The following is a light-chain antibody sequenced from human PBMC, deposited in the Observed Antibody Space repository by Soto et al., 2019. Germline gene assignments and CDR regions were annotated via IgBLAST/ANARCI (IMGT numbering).Light chain of an antibody. CDR1: QDISNN. CDR3: QQYDNLPGYT. CDR2: DAS. J-gene: IGKJ2*01. V-gene: IGKV1-33*01. Sequence: DIQMTQSPSSLSASVGDRVTITCQASQDISNNLNWYQQKPGKAPKLLIYDASNLETGVPSRFSGGGSGTDFTFTISSLQPEDIATYYCQQYDNLPGYTFVQGTKLEIK.